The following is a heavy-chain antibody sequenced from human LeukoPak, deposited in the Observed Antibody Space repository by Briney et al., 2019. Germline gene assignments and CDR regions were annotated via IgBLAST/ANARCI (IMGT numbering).Heavy chain of an antibody. CDR3: ARSNRASFDP. CDR2: IYYGGST. CDR1: GGSISSYY. J-gene: IGHJ5*02. Sequence: SETLSLTCTVSGGSISSYYWSWIRQPPGKGLEWIGYIYYGGSTNYNPPLKSRVTISVDTSKNQFSLKLSSVTAADTAVYYCARSNRASFDPWGQGTLVTVSS. D-gene: IGHD7-27*01. V-gene: IGHV4-59*08.